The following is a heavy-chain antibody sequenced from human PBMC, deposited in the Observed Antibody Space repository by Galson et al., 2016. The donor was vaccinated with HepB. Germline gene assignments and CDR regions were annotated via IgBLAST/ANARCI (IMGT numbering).Heavy chain of an antibody. CDR1: GYTFTSYY. CDR3: ARGPRRLPTYYYYYMDV. Sequence: SVTVSCKASGYTFTSYYMHWVRQAPGQGLEWMGIINPSGGSTSYAQKFQGRVTMTRDTSTSTVYMKLSSLRSEDTAVYYCARGPRRLPTYYYYYMDVWGKGTTVTVSS. J-gene: IGHJ6*03. CDR2: INPSGGST. V-gene: IGHV1-46*01.